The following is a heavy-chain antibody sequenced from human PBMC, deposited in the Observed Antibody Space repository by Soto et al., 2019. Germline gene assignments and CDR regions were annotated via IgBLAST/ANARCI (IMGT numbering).Heavy chain of an antibody. CDR2: INPNSGGT. V-gene: IGHV1-2*02. J-gene: IGHJ4*02. CDR1: GYTFTGYY. Sequence: QVQLVQSGAEVKKPGASVKVSCKASGYTFTGYYMHWVRQPPGQGLEWMGWINPNSGGTNYAQKFQGRVTMTRDTSISTAYMELSRLRSDDTAVYYCARVAGRGYSYGYSDYWGQGTLVTVSS. D-gene: IGHD5-18*01. CDR3: ARVAGRGYSYGYSDY.